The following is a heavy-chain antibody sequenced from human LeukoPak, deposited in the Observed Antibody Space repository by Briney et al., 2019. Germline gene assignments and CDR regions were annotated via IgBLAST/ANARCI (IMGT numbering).Heavy chain of an antibody. CDR1: GGTFSSYA. CDR2: IIPIFGTA. CDR3: ARPYFYGELFDY. Sequence: GASVKVSCKASGGTFSSYAISWVRQAPGQGLEWMGGIIPIFGTANYAQKFQGRVTITADESTSTAYMELSSLRSDDTAVYYCARPYFYGELFDYWGQGTLVTVSS. D-gene: IGHD3-10*01. J-gene: IGHJ4*02. V-gene: IGHV1-69*13.